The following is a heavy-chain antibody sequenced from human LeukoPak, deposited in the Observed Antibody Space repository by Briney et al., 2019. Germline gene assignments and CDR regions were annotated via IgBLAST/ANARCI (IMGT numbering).Heavy chain of an antibody. J-gene: IGHJ4*02. Sequence: GGSLRLSCAASGFTFSNYPIHWVRQAPGKGLEWVAVISYVQSDKFYADSVKGRFTISRDNSKNTLYLQMNSLRAEDTAVYYCAKHLLYDTSFDYWGQGTLVTVSS. CDR3: AKHLLYDTSFDY. D-gene: IGHD3-10*01. CDR2: ISYVQSDK. CDR1: GFTFSNYP. V-gene: IGHV3-30-3*02.